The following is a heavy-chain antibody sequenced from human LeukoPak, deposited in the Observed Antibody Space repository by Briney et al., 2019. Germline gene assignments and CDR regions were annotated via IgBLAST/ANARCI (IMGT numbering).Heavy chain of an antibody. J-gene: IGHJ4*02. Sequence: GGSLRLSCAASGFTFSSYAMHWVRQAPGKGLEWVAVISYDGSNKYYADSVEGRFAISRDNSKNTLYLQMNSLRAEDTAVYYCARDGLLGYFDYWGQGTLVTVSS. CDR1: GFTFSSYA. CDR2: ISYDGSNK. V-gene: IGHV3-30*09. CDR3: ARDGLLGYFDY. D-gene: IGHD3-16*01.